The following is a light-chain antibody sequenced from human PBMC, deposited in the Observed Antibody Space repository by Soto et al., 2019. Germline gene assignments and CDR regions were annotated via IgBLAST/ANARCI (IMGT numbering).Light chain of an antibody. CDR1: SSDVGGYNY. CDR3: SSYAGTSNV. CDR2: EVN. J-gene: IGLJ1*01. Sequence: QSVLTQPPSASGSPGQSVAISCTGTSSDVGGYNYVSWYQQHPGKAPKLMIYEVNKRPSGVPDRFSGSKSGNTASLTVSGLQAEDEADYYCSSYAGTSNVFGTGTKSQS. V-gene: IGLV2-8*01.